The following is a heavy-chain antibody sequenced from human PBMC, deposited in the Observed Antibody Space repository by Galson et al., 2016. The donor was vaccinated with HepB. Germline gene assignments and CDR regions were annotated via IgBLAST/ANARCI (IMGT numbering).Heavy chain of an antibody. D-gene: IGHD1-26*01. CDR3: ARHGGGRFTVWDLDY. V-gene: IGHV5-10-1*01. CDR2: HDPCDSYT. Sequence: QPGAEVKQPGESLRIPCKGSGYSFTSDWISWVRQMPGQGLEWMGTHDPCDSYTTYRPSFQGPLTISADKSVSTAYLQWSSLRVSDTAMYYCARHGGGRFTVWDLDYWGQGTLVTVSS. CDR1: GYSFTSDW. J-gene: IGHJ4*02.